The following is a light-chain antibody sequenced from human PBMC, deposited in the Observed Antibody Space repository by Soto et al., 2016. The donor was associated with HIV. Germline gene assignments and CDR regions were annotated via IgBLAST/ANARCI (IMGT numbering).Light chain of an antibody. V-gene: IGKV1-5*03. CDR3: QQYNTVPWT. J-gene: IGKJ1*01. CDR2: KTS. CDR1: QSVSVW. Sequence: DIQMTQSPSSLSGSIGDRVTITCRASQSVSVWLAWYQQKPGKAPNLLIFKTSTLEIGVPSRFSGSGSGTDFTLTLSSVQPDDVGTYYCQQYNTVPWTFGQGTKLEMK.